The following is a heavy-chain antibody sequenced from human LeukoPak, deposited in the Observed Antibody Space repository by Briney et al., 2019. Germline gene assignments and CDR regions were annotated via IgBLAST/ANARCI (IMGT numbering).Heavy chain of an antibody. J-gene: IGHJ5*02. Sequence: GGSLRLPCAASGFTFSTYWMNWVRRAPGKGLEWVALINPDGSQTNYVDSVRGRFTISRDNAENSLYLQMNSLRAEDTAVYYCARDLGYGALDPWGQGTLVTVSS. CDR2: INPDGSQT. CDR1: GFTFSTYW. D-gene: IGHD4-17*01. V-gene: IGHV3-7*01. CDR3: ARDLGYGALDP.